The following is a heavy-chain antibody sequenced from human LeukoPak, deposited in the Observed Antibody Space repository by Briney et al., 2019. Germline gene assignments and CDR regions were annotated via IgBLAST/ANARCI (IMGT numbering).Heavy chain of an antibody. V-gene: IGHV4-38-2*01. J-gene: IGHJ6*03. D-gene: IGHD6-13*01. CDR3: AKHSSSWYEPSRDYYYYMDV. Sequence: SETLSLNCAGSGYSVSSGYYWGWIRQPPGKWLEWIGSIYHSGSTYYNPSLKSRVTISVDTSKNQFSLKLSSVTAADTAVYYCAKHSSSWYEPSRDYYYYMDVWGKGTTVTVSS. CDR2: IYHSGST. CDR1: GYSVSSGYY.